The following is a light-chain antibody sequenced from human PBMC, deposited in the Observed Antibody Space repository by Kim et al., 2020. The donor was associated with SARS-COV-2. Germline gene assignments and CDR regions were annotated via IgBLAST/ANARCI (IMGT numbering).Light chain of an antibody. J-gene: IGKJ2*01. CDR1: QSVSSN. Sequence: EIVMTQSPATLSVSPGERATLSCRASQSVSSNLAWYQQKPGQAPRLLIYGASTRATGIPARFSGSGSGTEFTLTISSLQSEDFAVYYCKQYNNWPRTFGQGTKLE. V-gene: IGKV3-15*01. CDR2: GAS. CDR3: KQYNNWPRT.